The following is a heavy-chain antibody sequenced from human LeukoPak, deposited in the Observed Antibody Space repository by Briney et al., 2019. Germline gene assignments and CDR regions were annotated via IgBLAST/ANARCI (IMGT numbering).Heavy chain of an antibody. D-gene: IGHD5-24*01. J-gene: IGHJ3*02. V-gene: IGHV3-23*01. CDR3: AKDEERQDAFDI. CDR2: ISGSGGST. Sequence: GGSLRLSCAASGFTFSSYAMSWVRQAPGKGLEWVSTISGSGGSTYYADSVKGRFTISRDNSKNTLYLQMNSLRAEDTAVYYCAKDEERQDAFDIWGQGTMVTVSS. CDR1: GFTFSSYA.